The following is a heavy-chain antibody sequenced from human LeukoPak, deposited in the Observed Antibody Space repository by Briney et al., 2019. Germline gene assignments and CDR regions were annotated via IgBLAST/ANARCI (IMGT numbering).Heavy chain of an antibody. V-gene: IGHV3-49*04. CDR3: TKSPTTPRGQGRESEY. CDR1: GFTFGDSA. CDR2: IRSKAYGGTT. D-gene: IGHD3-10*01. J-gene: IGHJ4*02. Sequence: GGSLRLSCTASGFTFGDSAINWVRQAPGKGLEWVGFIRSKAYGGTTENAASVKGRFTISRDDSKSIAYLQMNSLKTEDTAVYYCTKSPTTPRGQGRESEYWGRGTLVTVSS.